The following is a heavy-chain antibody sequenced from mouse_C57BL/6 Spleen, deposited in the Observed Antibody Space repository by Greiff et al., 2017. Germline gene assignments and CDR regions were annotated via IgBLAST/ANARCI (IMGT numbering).Heavy chain of an antibody. CDR3: ARDYYSNYGGFAY. J-gene: IGHJ3*01. D-gene: IGHD2-5*01. Sequence: EVQRVESEGGLVQPGSSMKLSCTASGFTFSDYYMAWVRQVPEKGLEWVANINYDGSSTYYLDSLKSRFIISRDNAKNILYLQMSSLKSEDTATYYCARDYYSNYGGFAYWGQGTLVTVSA. CDR1: GFTFSDYY. CDR2: INYDGSST. V-gene: IGHV5-16*01.